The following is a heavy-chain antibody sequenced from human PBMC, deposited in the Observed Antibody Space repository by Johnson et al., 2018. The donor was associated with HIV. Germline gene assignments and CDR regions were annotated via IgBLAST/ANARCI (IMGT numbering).Heavy chain of an antibody. D-gene: IGHD6-13*01. CDR2: IKEDGSEK. J-gene: IGHJ3*02. CDR3: ARRARDTSTWLGGSLNAFDI. CDR1: GFTFSGYW. Sequence: VQLVESGGGVVQPGRSLRASCAASGFTFSGYWMTWVRQAPGKVLEWVANIKEDGSEKYYVDSVKGRFTISRDNAKNSLYLKMNTLRAEDTAVYYCARRARDTSTWLGGSLNAFDIWGQGTMVTVSS. V-gene: IGHV3-7*01.